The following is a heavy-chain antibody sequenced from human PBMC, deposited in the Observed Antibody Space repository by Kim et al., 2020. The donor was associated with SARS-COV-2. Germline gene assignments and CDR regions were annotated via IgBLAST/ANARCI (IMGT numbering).Heavy chain of an antibody. J-gene: IGHJ2*01. D-gene: IGHD3-22*01. Sequence: SGKGRFTISRDNSKNTLYLQMNSQRAEDTAVYYCAKGRTMIVVVPAFDLWGRGTLVTVSS. V-gene: IGHV3-23*03. CDR3: AKGRTMIVVVPAFDL.